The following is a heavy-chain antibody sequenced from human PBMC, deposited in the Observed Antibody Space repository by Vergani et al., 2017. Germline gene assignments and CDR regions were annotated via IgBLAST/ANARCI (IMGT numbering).Heavy chain of an antibody. J-gene: IGHJ6*02. CDR1: GFTFSSYS. D-gene: IGHD3-10*01. CDR2: ISSSSSYI. Sequence: EVQLVESGGGLVKPGGSLRLSCAASGFTFSSYSMNWVRQAPGKGLEWVSSISSSSSYIYYADSVKGRLTISRDNAKNSLYLQMNSLRAEDTAVYYCARDYKDYGSGSRGYYGMDVWGQGTTVTVSS. CDR3: ARDYKDYGSGSRGYYGMDV. V-gene: IGHV3-21*01.